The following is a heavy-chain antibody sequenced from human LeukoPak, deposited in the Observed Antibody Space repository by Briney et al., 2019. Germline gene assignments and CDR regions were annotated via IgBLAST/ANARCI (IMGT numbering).Heavy chain of an antibody. CDR2: INYDGVTR. V-gene: IGHV3-74*01. J-gene: IGHJ4*02. Sequence: GGSLRLSCAASGFTFSRYWMHWVRQAPRKGLMYVSRINYDGVTRKYADSVTGRFTISRDNAKNTLYLQMNSLRAEDTAVYYCAREYYDFWSGYWNYWGQGTLVTVSS. CDR3: AREYYDFWSGYWNY. CDR1: GFTFSRYW. D-gene: IGHD3-3*01.